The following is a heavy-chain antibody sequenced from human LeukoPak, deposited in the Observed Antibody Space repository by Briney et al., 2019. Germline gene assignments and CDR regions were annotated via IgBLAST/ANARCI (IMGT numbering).Heavy chain of an antibody. Sequence: PSGTLSLTCAVSGGSISSSNWCSWIRQPPGKGLEWIGEIYHSGSTNYNPSLKSRITISVDQSKNQFSLKMSSVTAADTAIYYCARQVGYFDSYSYYMDVWGKGTTVTISS. J-gene: IGHJ6*03. CDR3: ARQVGYFDSYSYYMDV. V-gene: IGHV4-4*02. CDR1: GGSISSSNW. CDR2: IYHSGST. D-gene: IGHD3-22*01.